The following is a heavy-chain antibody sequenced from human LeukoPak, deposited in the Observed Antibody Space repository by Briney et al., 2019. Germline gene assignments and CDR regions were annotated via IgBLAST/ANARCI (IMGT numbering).Heavy chain of an antibody. CDR3: ARQHDYGDFVGAY. V-gene: IGHV5-51*01. Sequence: GESLKISCKASGYSFTSSWINWVRQMPGKGLEWMGVIYPGDSDTRYSPSFQGQVTMSADKSISTAYLQWSSLKASDSAIYYCARQHDYGDFVGAYWGQGTLLTVSS. CDR2: IYPGDSDT. CDR1: GYSFTSSW. J-gene: IGHJ4*02. D-gene: IGHD4-17*01.